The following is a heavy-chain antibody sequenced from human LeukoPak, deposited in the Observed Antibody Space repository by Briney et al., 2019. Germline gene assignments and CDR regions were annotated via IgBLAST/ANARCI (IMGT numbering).Heavy chain of an antibody. Sequence: ASVKVSCKVSGYTLTELSMHWVRHAPGKGLEWMGGFHPEDDETIYAQKFQGRVTMTEDTSTDTAYMELRSLRSDDTAVYYCARDRRGLDSSWFISYYYYGMDVWGQGTTVTVSS. CDR1: GYTLTELS. V-gene: IGHV1-24*01. CDR3: ARDRRGLDSSWFISYYYYGMDV. CDR2: FHPEDDET. J-gene: IGHJ6*02. D-gene: IGHD6-13*01.